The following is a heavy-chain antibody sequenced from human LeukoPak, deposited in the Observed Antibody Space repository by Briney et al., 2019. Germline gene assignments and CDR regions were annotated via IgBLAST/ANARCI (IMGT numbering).Heavy chain of an antibody. CDR2: IYSDRST. Sequence: PGGSLRLSCTASGFTINNNYMSWVRQAPGKGLEWVAIIYSDRSTYYPESVKGRFTISRDNAKNSLYLQMNSLRAEDTAVYYCGLQLRGYWGQGTLVTVSS. CDR3: GLQLRGY. J-gene: IGHJ4*02. CDR1: GFTINNNY. V-gene: IGHV3-66*04. D-gene: IGHD3-16*01.